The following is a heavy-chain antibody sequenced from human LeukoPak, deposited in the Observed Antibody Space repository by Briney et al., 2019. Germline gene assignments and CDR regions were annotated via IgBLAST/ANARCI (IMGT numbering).Heavy chain of an antibody. J-gene: IGHJ4*02. Sequence: ASVKVSCKASGYTFSEYGVSWVRQAPGQGPEWMGWISAYNGNTKYAQKFQGRATLTTDTSTNTAYMELTNLRSDDTAVYYCAREGLSIIIFYLDYWGQGTLVTVSS. D-gene: IGHD3-10*01. CDR3: AREGLSIIIFYLDY. CDR1: GYTFSEYG. CDR2: ISAYNGNT. V-gene: IGHV1-18*01.